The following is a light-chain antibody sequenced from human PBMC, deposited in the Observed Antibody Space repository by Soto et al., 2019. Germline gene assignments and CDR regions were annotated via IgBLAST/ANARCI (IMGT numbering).Light chain of an antibody. CDR2: SNK. Sequence: QSVLTQPPSASGTPGQRVTISCSGSSSNIGSNTVNWYQQLPGTAPKLLIYSNKQRPSGVPDRLSGSKSGTSASLAISGLQSEDEADYYCAPWDDSLNGWVFGGGTKVTVL. CDR3: APWDDSLNGWV. CDR1: SSNIGSNT. V-gene: IGLV1-44*01. J-gene: IGLJ3*02.